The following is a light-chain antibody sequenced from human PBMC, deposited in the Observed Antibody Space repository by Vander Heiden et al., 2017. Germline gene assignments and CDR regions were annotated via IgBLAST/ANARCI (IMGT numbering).Light chain of an antibody. J-gene: IGKJ1*01. Sequence: EIVLTQSPGTLSLSPGERGTLSCRASQSVSSSYLAWYQQKPGQAPRLLIYGASSRATGIPDRFSGSGSGTDFTLSISRVDPEDFAVYFCQQYGNSPETFGQGTKVEF. V-gene: IGKV3-20*01. CDR2: GAS. CDR3: QQYGNSPET. CDR1: QSVSSSY.